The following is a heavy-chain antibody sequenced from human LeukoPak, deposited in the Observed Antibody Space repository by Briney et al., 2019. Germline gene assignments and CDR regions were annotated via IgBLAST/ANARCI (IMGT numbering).Heavy chain of an antibody. Sequence: SETLSLTCAVYGGSFSGYYWSWIRQPPGKGLEWIGEINHSGSTNYNPSLKSRVTISVDTSKNQFSLKLSSVTAADTAVYYCARGLLGVVVIYDYWGQGTLVTVSS. CDR1: GGSFSGYY. V-gene: IGHV4-34*01. D-gene: IGHD3-22*01. J-gene: IGHJ4*02. CDR2: INHSGST. CDR3: ARGLLGVVVIYDY.